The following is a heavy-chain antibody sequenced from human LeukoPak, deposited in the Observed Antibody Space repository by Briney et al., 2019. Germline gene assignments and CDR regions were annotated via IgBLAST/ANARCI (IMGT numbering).Heavy chain of an antibody. CDR2: ISAYNGNT. CDR1: GYTFTSYG. Sequence: ASVKVSCKASGYTFTSYGISWVRQAPGQGLEWMGWISAYNGNTNYAQKFQGRVTITADKSTSTAYMELSSLRSEDTAVYYCARDSGGSGFGAFDIWGQGTMVTVS. D-gene: IGHD2-15*01. V-gene: IGHV1-18*01. J-gene: IGHJ3*02. CDR3: ARDSGGSGFGAFDI.